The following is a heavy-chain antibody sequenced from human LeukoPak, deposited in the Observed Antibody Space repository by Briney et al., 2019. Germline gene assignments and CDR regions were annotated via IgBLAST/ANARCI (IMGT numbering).Heavy chain of an antibody. CDR3: AKDPSDYVGAFDI. J-gene: IGHJ3*02. CDR2: IGSSGGST. V-gene: IGHV3-23*01. D-gene: IGHD4-23*01. Sequence: GGSLRLSCVVSGFTLSSDWMSWVRQAPGKGLEWVSVIGSSGGSTHYADSVKGRFTISRDNSRNTLSLQMNSLRAEDTAVYYCAKDPSDYVGAFDIWGQGTMVSVSS. CDR1: GFTLSSDW.